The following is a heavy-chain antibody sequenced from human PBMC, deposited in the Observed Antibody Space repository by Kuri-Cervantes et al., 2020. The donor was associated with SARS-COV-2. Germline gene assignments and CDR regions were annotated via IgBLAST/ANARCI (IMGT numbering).Heavy chain of an antibody. CDR1: GFTFTDYG. CDR2: INYSGGST. V-gene: IGHV3-23*01. Sequence: GGPLRLSCITSGFTFTDYGMAWVRRAPGKVLEWVSSINYSGGSTYYAASVRGRFTISRDNSKNMLYLQMNSLRAEDTAVYYCAKRPNQYGSGSNSYYYMDVWGKGSTVTVSS. CDR3: AKRPNQYGSGSNSYYYMDV. J-gene: IGHJ6*03. D-gene: IGHD3-10*01.